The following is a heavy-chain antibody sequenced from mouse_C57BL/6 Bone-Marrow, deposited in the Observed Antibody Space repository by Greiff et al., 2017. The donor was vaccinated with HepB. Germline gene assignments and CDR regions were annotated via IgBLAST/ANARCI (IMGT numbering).Heavy chain of an antibody. Sequence: QVQLQQPGTELVKPGASVKLSCKASGYTFTSYWMHWVKQRPGQGLEWIGEIDPSDSYTNYNQKFKGKATLTVDTSSSTAYMQLSSLTSEDSAVYYCARSRYYYGSSYAMDYWGQGTSVTVSS. V-gene: IGHV1-50*01. CDR3: ARSRYYYGSSYAMDY. CDR2: IDPSDSYT. CDR1: GYTFTSYW. J-gene: IGHJ4*01. D-gene: IGHD1-1*01.